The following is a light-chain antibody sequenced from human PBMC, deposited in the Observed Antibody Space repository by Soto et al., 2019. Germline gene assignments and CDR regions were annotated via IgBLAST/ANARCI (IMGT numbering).Light chain of an antibody. J-gene: IGKJ4*01. CDR1: QSVSSNF. CDR3: RQYGYSLGFA. Sequence: EIVLTQSPGTLSLSPGERATLSCRASQSVSSNFLAWYQEKPGQAPRLLIYGASSRATDIPDRFSGSGSGTDFTLTISRLEPEDFAVYYCRQYGYSLGFAFGGGTKVEIK. CDR2: GAS. V-gene: IGKV3-20*01.